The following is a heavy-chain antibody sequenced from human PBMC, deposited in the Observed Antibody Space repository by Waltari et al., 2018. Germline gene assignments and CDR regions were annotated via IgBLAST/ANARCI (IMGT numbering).Heavy chain of an antibody. CDR3: ARDRDDCSSTSCYTGSDY. CDR2: IIPIFGTA. Sequence: QVQLVQSGAEVKKPGSSVKVSCKASGGTFSSYAISWVRQAPVQGLAWMGGIIPIFGTANYAQKFQGRVTITADESTSTAYMELSSLRSEDTAVYYCARDRDDCSSTSCYTGSDYWGQGTLVTVSS. V-gene: IGHV1-69*12. CDR1: GGTFSSYA. D-gene: IGHD2-2*02. J-gene: IGHJ4*02.